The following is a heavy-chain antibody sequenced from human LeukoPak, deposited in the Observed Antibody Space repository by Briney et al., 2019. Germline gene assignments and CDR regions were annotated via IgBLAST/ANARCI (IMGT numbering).Heavy chain of an antibody. CDR3: AKGASGWGYATFDI. Sequence: GGSLRLSCAGSGFIFSNYAMHWVRQAPGKGLEWVSTVGGSDINAFYADSVKGRFTISRDNSKNALFLQMNSLKFEDMAIYYCAKGASGWGYATFDIWGQGTVVAVSS. CDR2: VGGSDINA. V-gene: IGHV3-23*01. J-gene: IGHJ3*02. CDR1: GFIFSNYA. D-gene: IGHD2-8*01.